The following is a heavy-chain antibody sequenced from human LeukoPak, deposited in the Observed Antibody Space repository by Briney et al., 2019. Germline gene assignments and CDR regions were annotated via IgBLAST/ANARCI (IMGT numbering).Heavy chain of an antibody. J-gene: IGHJ6*02. CDR1: GFTVSSNY. CDR3: ARDRGYVMDV. V-gene: IGHV3-74*01. D-gene: IGHD5-24*01. CDR2: INGDGSST. Sequence: GGSLRLSCAASGFTVSSNYLSWVRQAPGTGLEWVSSINGDGSSTSYADSVKGRFTISRDNAKNTLYLQMNSLRAEDTAVYYCARDRGYVMDVWGQGTTVTVSS.